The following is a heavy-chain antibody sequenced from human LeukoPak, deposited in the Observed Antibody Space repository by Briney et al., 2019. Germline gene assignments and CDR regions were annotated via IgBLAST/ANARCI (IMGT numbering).Heavy chain of an antibody. CDR1: GFTFSSYW. V-gene: IGHV3-7*04. J-gene: IGHJ3*02. CDR3: AGVDAAMPDAFDI. D-gene: IGHD5-18*01. CDR2: IKQDGSEK. Sequence: GGSLRLSCAASGFTFSSYWMSWVRQAPGKGLEGVANIKQDGSEKYYVDSVKGRFTISRDNAKNSLYLQMNSLRADDTAVYYCAGVDAAMPDAFDIWGQGTTVTVSS.